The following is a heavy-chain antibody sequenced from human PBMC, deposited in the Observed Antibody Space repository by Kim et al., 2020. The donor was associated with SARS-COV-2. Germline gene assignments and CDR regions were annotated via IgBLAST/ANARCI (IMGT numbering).Heavy chain of an antibody. J-gene: IGHJ3*02. CDR2: IWYDGSNK. Sequence: GGSLRLSCAASGFTFSSYGMHWVRQAPGKGLEWVAVIWYDGSNKYYADSVKGRFTISRDNSKNTLYLQMNSLRAEDTAVYYCARDRPEVNLDAFDIWGQGTMVTVSS. CDR1: GFTFSSYG. CDR3: ARDRPEVNLDAFDI. D-gene: IGHD1-7*01. V-gene: IGHV3-33*01.